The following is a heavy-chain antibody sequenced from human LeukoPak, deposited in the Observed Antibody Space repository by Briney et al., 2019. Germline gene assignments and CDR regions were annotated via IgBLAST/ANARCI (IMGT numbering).Heavy chain of an antibody. V-gene: IGHV3-74*01. CDR2: INSDGSST. CDR1: GFTFSSYE. J-gene: IGHJ4*02. D-gene: IGHD3-10*01. CDR3: ARGARGSGTASDY. Sequence: GGSLRLSCAASGFTFSSYEMNWVRQAPGKGLVWVSRINSDGSSTNYADSVKGRFTISRDNAKNTLHLQMNSLRAEDTAVYYCARGARGSGTASDYWGQGTLVTVSS.